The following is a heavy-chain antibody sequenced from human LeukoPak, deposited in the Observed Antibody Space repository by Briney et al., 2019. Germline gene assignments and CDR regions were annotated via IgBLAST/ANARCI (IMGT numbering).Heavy chain of an antibody. Sequence: PGGSLRLSCAASGFTFNNYWMSWVRQAPGKGLEWVANIKRDGSENYYVDSVKGRFTISRDNAKNSLYLQMNSLRAEDTAVYYCARLHSTWFDPWGQGTLVTVSS. J-gene: IGHJ5*02. V-gene: IGHV3-7*01. CDR1: GFTFNNYW. D-gene: IGHD2/OR15-2a*01. CDR3: ARLHSTWFDP. CDR2: IKRDGSEN.